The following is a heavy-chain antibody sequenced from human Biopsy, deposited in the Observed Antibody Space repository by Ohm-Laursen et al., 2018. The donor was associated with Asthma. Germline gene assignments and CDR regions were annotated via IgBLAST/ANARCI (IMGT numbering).Heavy chain of an antibody. J-gene: IGHJ3*02. CDR3: ARQSGQDYGDSSGFDI. V-gene: IGHV3-30*03. D-gene: IGHD3-22*01. CDR2: ISSDGHNK. Sequence: SLRLSCAASGFVFSQCGMHWVRQGPGKGLEWVALISSDGHNKYYEDSVKGRFTISRDNSRKRLYLQINRLTVEDSAVYFCARQSGQDYGDSSGFDIWGQGTKVAVSS. CDR1: GFVFSQCG.